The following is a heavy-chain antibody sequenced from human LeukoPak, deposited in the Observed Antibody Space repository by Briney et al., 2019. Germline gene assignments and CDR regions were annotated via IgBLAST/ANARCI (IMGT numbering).Heavy chain of an antibody. CDR2: ISTSGSP. D-gene: IGHD1-7*01. V-gene: IGHV4-4*07. Sequence: SETLSLTCTVSGGSISSDYWSWIRQPAGKGLEWIGRISTSGSPDYNPSLKSRVTMSIDTSKSQFSLRLTSVTAADTALYFCAREGRTSTPGYWGQGTLVTVSS. CDR1: GGSISSDY. CDR3: AREGRTSTPGY. J-gene: IGHJ4*02.